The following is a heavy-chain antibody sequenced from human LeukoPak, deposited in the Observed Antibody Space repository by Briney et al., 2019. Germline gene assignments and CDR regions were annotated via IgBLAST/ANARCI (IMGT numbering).Heavy chain of an antibody. D-gene: IGHD3-22*01. V-gene: IGHV4-39*07. CDR1: GGSISSSSYF. J-gene: IGHJ6*03. CDR2: IYHSGRT. Sequence: SETLSLTCTVSGGSISSSSYFWDWIRQPPGTGLEWIGSIYHSGRTYYNPSLKSRVTISVDTSKNQFSLKLSSVTAADTAVYYCARSNDYDGSGYYSWDYYYYMDVWGKGTTVTVSS. CDR3: ARSNDYDGSGYYSWDYYYYMDV.